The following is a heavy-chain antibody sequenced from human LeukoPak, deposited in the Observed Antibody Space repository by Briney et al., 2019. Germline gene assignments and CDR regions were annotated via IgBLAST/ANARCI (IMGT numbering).Heavy chain of an antibody. CDR1: GGSINSGRNY. D-gene: IGHD2-2*01. Sequence: SETLSLTCTDSGGSINSGRNYWGWIRQPPGKDLEWIGSIHHSGSTYYNPSLKSRVTISLDTSKNQFSLKLTSVTAADTAVYYCARVRSSTTRDRLPGAYDYWGQGILVTVSS. J-gene: IGHJ4*02. V-gene: IGHV4-39*07. CDR2: IHHSGST. CDR3: ARVRSSTTRDRLPGAYDY.